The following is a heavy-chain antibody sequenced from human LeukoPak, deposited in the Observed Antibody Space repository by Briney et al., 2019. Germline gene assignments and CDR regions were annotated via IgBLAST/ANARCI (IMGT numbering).Heavy chain of an antibody. V-gene: IGHV3-23*01. J-gene: IGHJ5*02. Sequence: GGSLRLSCAASGFTFSSYAMSWVRQAPGKGLEWVTGISGSGDSTHFADSVKGRFTISRDNSKNTLYLQMNSLRAEDTAIYYCAKDSGVNRYNFFDPWGQGTLVTVSS. CDR3: AKDSGVNRYNFFDP. D-gene: IGHD1-14*01. CDR1: GFTFSSYA. CDR2: ISGSGDST.